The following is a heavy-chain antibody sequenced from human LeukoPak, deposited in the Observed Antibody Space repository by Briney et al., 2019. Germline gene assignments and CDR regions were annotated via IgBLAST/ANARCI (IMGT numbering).Heavy chain of an antibody. J-gene: IGHJ4*02. CDR3: AREAAAAGLDY. V-gene: IGHV4-30-2*01. Sequence: SQTLSLTCAVSGGSISSGGYSWSWIRQPPGKGLEWIGYIYHSGSTYYNPSLKSRVTISVDTSKNQFSLKLSSVTAADTAVYYCAREAAAAGLDYWGQGTLVTVSS. D-gene: IGHD6-13*01. CDR1: GGSISSGGYS. CDR2: IYHSGST.